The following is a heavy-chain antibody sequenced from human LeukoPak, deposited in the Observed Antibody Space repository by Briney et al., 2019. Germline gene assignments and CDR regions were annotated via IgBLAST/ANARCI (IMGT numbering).Heavy chain of an antibody. J-gene: IGHJ4*02. D-gene: IGHD6-13*01. CDR2: ISYDGSNK. V-gene: IGHV3-30-3*01. Sequence: PGGSLRLSCAASGFTFSSYAMHWVRQAPGKGLEWVAVISYDGSNKYYADSVKGRFTISRDNSKNTVYLQMDNLRPEDTAVYYCAKDRDSSTWSFFDFWGQGTLVTVSS. CDR3: AKDRDSSTWSFFDF. CDR1: GFTFSSYA.